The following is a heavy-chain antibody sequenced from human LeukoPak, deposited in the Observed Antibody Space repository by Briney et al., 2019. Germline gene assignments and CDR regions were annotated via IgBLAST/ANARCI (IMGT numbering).Heavy chain of an antibody. CDR1: GYTFTGYY. J-gene: IGHJ5*02. CDR2: INPNSGGT. V-gene: IGHV1-2*02. CDR3: ARVSIPNSIVVVPAAPPQSEPAPFDP. Sequence: GASVKVSCKASGYTFTGYYMHWVRQAPGQGLEWMGWINPNSGGTNYAQKFQGRVTMTRDTSISTAYMELSRLRSDDTAVYYCARVSIPNSIVVVPAAPPQSEPAPFDPWGQGTLVTVSS. D-gene: IGHD2-2*01.